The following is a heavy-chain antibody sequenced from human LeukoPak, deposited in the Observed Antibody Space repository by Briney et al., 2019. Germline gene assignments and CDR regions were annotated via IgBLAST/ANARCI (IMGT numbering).Heavy chain of an antibody. CDR1: GFTFSTYC. CDR3: AKDHGSGSYYNLSGY. V-gene: IGHV3-23*01. Sequence: GGSLRLSCAASGFTFSTYCMSWVRQAPGKGLEWVSGIGISGVTTYSADSVKGRFTISRDNSKNTLYLQMNSLRAEDTAFYYCAKDHGSGSYYNLSGYWGQGIPVTASS. J-gene: IGHJ4*03. D-gene: IGHD3-10*01. CDR2: IGISGVTT.